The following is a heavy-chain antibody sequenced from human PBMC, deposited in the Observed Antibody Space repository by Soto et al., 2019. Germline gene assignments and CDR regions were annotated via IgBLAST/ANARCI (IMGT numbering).Heavy chain of an antibody. V-gene: IGHV1-8*01. Sequence: QVQLVQSGAEVKKPGASVQVSCKTSGYTFTSYDINWVRQAPGQGLEWVGWMNTNSDDTRSAQKFRGRLTLTRDKSMRAVYMKLSNLRPDDSAVYYCARAWSAAGHFYGMDVWGQGTTVAVSS. CDR1: GYTFTSYD. D-gene: IGHD6-13*01. CDR3: ARAWSAAGHFYGMDV. J-gene: IGHJ6*02. CDR2: MNTNSDDT.